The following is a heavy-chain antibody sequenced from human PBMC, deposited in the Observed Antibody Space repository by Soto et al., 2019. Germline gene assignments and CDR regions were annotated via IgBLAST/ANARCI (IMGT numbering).Heavy chain of an antibody. Sequence: PSETLSLTCTVSGGSISSYYWSWIRQPPGKGLEWIGSIYYSGSTYYNPSLKSRVTISVDTSKNQFSLKLSSVTAADTAVYYCARLFMAPRSSWFDYWGQGTLVTVSS. D-gene: IGHD6-13*01. CDR1: GGSISSYY. CDR2: IYYSGST. V-gene: IGHV4-59*05. CDR3: ARLFMAPRSSWFDY. J-gene: IGHJ4*02.